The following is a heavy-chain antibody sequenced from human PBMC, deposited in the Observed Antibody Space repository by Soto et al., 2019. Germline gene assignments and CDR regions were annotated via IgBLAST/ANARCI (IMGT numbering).Heavy chain of an antibody. V-gene: IGHV3-21*01. Sequence: GGSLRLSCAASGFTFSSYSMNWVRQAPGKGLEWVSSIISSSSYIYYADSVKGRFTISRDNAKNSLYLQMNSLRPEDTAVYYCASTVDCLFSCDYGGQGTLVTVSS. CDR3: ASTVDCLFSCDY. CDR2: IISSSSYI. CDR1: GFTFSSYS. D-gene: IGHD3-9*01. J-gene: IGHJ4*02.